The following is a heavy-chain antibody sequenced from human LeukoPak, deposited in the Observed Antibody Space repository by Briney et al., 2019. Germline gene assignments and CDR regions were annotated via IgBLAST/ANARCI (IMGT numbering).Heavy chain of an antibody. CDR1: GYTFTGYY. V-gene: IGHV1-2*02. J-gene: IGHJ4*02. CDR3: ARGYCRSTSCYLYFDY. Sequence: ASVKVSCKASGYTFTGYYMHWVRQAPGQGLEWMGWINPNSGGTNYAQKFQGRVTMTRDTSISTAYMELSRLRSDDTAVYYCARGYCRSTSCYLYFDYWGQGTLVTVSS. CDR2: INPNSGGT. D-gene: IGHD2-2*01.